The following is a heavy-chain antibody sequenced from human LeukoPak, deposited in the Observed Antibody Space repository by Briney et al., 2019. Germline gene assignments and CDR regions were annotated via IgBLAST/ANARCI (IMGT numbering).Heavy chain of an antibody. CDR2: IWYDGSNK. D-gene: IGHD2-21*02. J-gene: IGHJ4*02. CDR1: GFTFSSYG. Sequence: AGRSLRLSCAASGFTFSSYGMHWVRQAPGKGLEWVAVIWYDGSNKYYADSVKGRFTISRDNSKNTLYLQMNSLRAEDTAVYYCAKDRCGGDCYSFDYWGQGTLVTVSS. V-gene: IGHV3-33*06. CDR3: AKDRCGGDCYSFDY.